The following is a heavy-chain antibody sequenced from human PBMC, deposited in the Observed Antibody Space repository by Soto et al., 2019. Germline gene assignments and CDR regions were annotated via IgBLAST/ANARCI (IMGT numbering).Heavy chain of an antibody. CDR2: FSYSGST. Sequence: PSETLSLTCTVSGGSISSGAYYWSWIRQHPGKGLEWIGYFSYSGSTYYNPSLKSRVTISVDTSKNQFSLKLTSVSAADTAVYYCAIRECSGGTCSFDPSSQLTLVTVSS. D-gene: IGHD2-15*01. CDR1: GGSISSGAYY. J-gene: IGHJ5*02. V-gene: IGHV4-31*03. CDR3: AIRECSGGTCSFDP.